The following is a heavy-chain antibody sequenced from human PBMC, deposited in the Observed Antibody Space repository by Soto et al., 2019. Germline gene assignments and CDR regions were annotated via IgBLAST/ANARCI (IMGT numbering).Heavy chain of an antibody. CDR3: ARDFVPMIVVVITEGDAFDI. CDR2: INPNSGGT. D-gene: IGHD3-22*01. J-gene: IGHJ3*02. V-gene: IGHV1-2*02. CDR1: GYTFTGYY. Sequence: QVQLVQSGAEVKKPGASVKVSCKASGYTFTGYYMHWVRQAPGQGLEWMGWINPNSGGTNYAQKFQGRVNMTRDTSISTAYMELSRLRSDDTAVYYCARDFVPMIVVVITEGDAFDIWGQGTMVTVSS.